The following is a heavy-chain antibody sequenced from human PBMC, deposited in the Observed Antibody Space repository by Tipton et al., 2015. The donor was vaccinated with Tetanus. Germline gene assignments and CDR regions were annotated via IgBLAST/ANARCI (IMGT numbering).Heavy chain of an antibody. V-gene: IGHV3-7*01. CDR1: GFTFSRYW. J-gene: IGHJ4*02. CDR2: IKEDGSEA. Sequence: SLRLSCAASGFTFSRYWMSWVRQAPGKGLEWVANIKEDGSEANYVDSVKGRVTISRDNGKKSLYLQMNSLRAEDTAVYYCARDLGGIIPSDYGGQGTLVTVPS. CDR3: ARDLGGIIPSDY. D-gene: IGHD3-16*02.